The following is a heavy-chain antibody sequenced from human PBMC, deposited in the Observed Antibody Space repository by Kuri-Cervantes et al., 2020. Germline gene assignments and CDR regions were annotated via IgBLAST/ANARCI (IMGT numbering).Heavy chain of an antibody. CDR1: GYSISSGYY. V-gene: IGHV4-61*01. CDR2: IYYSGST. D-gene: IGHD3-10*01. Sequence: ESLKISCAVSGYSISSGYYWGWIRQPPGKGLEWIGYIYYSGSTNYNPSLRSRVTISVDTSKNQFSLQLTSVTAADTAVYYCARYGNYHGSGSLSNWFDPWGQGTLVTVSS. CDR3: ARYGNYHGSGSLSNWFDP. J-gene: IGHJ5*02.